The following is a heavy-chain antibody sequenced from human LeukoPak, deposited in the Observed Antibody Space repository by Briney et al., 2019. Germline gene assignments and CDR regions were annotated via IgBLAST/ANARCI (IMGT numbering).Heavy chain of an antibody. V-gene: IGHV4-38-2*02. Sequence: PSETLSLTCTVSGGSISSYYWGWIRQPSGKGLEWIGSIYHSGSTYYNPSLKSRVTISVDTSKNQFSLKLSSVTAADTAVYYCARESRFSSGFNYYYYMDVWGKGTTVTVSS. D-gene: IGHD6-19*01. J-gene: IGHJ6*03. CDR2: IYHSGST. CDR1: GGSISSYY. CDR3: ARESRFSSGFNYYYYMDV.